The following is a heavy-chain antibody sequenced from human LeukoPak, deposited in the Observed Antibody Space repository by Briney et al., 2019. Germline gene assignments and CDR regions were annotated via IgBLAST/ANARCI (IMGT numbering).Heavy chain of an antibody. CDR2: IYYGGST. D-gene: IGHD3-16*01. Sequence: SQTLSLTCTVSGGSISSGGYYWSCIRPHPGEGLEWVGYIYYGGSTYYHPSLKSGAIISVNSSKNQCSLKWSSVTAAGTAVYYWARGAQGGTDYWGHGALVSVSS. V-gene: IGHV4-31*03. CDR1: GGSISSGGYY. J-gene: IGHJ4*01. CDR3: ARGAQGGTDY.